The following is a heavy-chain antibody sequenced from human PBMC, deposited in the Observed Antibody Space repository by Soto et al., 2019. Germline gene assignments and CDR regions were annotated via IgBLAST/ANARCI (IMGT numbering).Heavy chain of an antibody. Sequence: TLSLTCTVSGGSISSSSYYWGWIRQPPGKGLEWIGSIYYSGSTYYNPSLKSRVTISVDTSKNQFSLKLSSVTAADTAVYYCARDGGVAVTTYTEPLDYWGQGTLVTVSS. CDR3: ARDGGVAVTTYTEPLDY. J-gene: IGHJ4*02. CDR1: GGSISSSSYY. V-gene: IGHV4-39*07. D-gene: IGHD2-21*02. CDR2: IYYSGST.